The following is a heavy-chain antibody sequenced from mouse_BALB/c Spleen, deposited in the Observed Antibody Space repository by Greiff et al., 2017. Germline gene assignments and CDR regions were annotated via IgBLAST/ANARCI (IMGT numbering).Heavy chain of an antibody. CDR3: VRRGVRQGDYYAMDY. CDR1: GFSLTSYD. Sequence: QVQLQQSGPGLVAPSQSLSITCTVSGFSLTSYDISWIRQPPGKGLEWLGVIWTGGGTNYNSAFMSRLSISKDNSKSQVFLKMNSLQTDDTAIYYCVRRGVRQGDYYAMDYWGQGTSVTVSS. J-gene: IGHJ4*01. V-gene: IGHV2-9-2*01. D-gene: IGHD2-14*01. CDR2: IWTGGGT.